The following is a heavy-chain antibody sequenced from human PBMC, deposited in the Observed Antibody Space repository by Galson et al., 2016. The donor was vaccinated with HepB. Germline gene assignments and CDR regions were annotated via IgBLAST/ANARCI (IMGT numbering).Heavy chain of an antibody. CDR2: IYYTGST. Sequence: SETLSLTCSVSAGSISTYYWSWIRQSPGKGLEWIGCIYYTGSTDYNPSLESRVTISVDTSKNQFSLKLSSVTAADTAVYYCARAYYGIWSGSQRDFFDHWGQGTLVTVSS. CDR3: ARAYYGIWSGSQRDFFDH. CDR1: AGSISTYY. J-gene: IGHJ4*02. D-gene: IGHD3-3*01. V-gene: IGHV4-59*08.